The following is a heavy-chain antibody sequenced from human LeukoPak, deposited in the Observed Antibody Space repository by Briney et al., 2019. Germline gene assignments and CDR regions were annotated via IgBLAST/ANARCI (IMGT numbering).Heavy chain of an antibody. J-gene: IGHJ4*02. D-gene: IGHD6-19*01. CDR3: ARVAVGEYNFHH. CDR2: MSSSGTPI. CDR1: GFTLSDHY. Sequence: GGSLRLSCAASGFTLSDHYMNWIRLVPGKGLEWLAHMSSSGTPIYYADSVKGRFTISRDNAKNTLYLQMNSLRAEDTAVYFCARVAVGEYNFHHWGQGTLVTVSS. V-gene: IGHV3-11*04.